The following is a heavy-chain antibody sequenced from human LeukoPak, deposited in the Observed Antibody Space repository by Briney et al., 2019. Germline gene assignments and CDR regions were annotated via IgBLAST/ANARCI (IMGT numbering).Heavy chain of an antibody. CDR3: AREPFHSFGELLD. J-gene: IGHJ4*02. CDR2: IFTSGRT. CDR1: GASISSYY. Sequence: SETLSLTCTVSGASISSYYWTWIRQPAGKGLEWIGHIFTSGRTNYSPSLKSRVTISVDTSKNQFSLKLNSVTAADTAVYYCAREPFHSFGELLDWGQGTQVTVSS. V-gene: IGHV4-4*07. D-gene: IGHD3-10*01.